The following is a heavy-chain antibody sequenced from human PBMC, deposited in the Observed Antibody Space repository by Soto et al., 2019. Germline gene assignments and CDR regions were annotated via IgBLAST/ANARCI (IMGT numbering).Heavy chain of an antibody. J-gene: IGHJ6*02. D-gene: IGHD2-2*01. CDR2: ISSSGSTI. V-gene: IGHV3-48*04. Sequence: GGSLRLSCAASGFTFSSYGIHWVRQAPGKGLEWVSYISSSGSTIYYADSVKGRFTISRDNAKNSLYLQMNSLRAEDTAVYYFARNYRYCSSTSCSGAYGMDVWGQGTTVTVSS. CDR1: GFTFSSYG. CDR3: ARNYRYCSSTSCSGAYGMDV.